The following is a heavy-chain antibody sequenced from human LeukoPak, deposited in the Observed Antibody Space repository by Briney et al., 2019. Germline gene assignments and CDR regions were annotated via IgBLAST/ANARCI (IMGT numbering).Heavy chain of an antibody. CDR3: ARDIAAAGYFDY. CDR2: IYSGGST. CDR1: GFTVSSNY. Sequence: GGSLRLSCAASGFTVSSNYMSWVRRAPGKGLEWVSVIYSGGSTYYADSVKGLFTISRDNSKNTLYLQMNSLRAEDTAVYYCARDIAAAGYFDYWGQGTLVTVSS. V-gene: IGHV3-53*01. D-gene: IGHD6-13*01. J-gene: IGHJ4*02.